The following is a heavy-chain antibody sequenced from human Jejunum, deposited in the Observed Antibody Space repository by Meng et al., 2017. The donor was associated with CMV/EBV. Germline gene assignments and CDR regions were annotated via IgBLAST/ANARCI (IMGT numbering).Heavy chain of an antibody. V-gene: IGHV4-4*07. CDR2: FYSSDTY. J-gene: IGHJ4*02. CDR1: GGSINNYY. CDR3: ARGPGASTREGFDH. Sequence: QVQLRRSGPVLVRPSETLSLTCTVAGGSINNYYWSWFRQSAGKGLEWIGRFYSSDTYNYHPSLNSRVTMSLDTSKKQFSLILSSVTAADTARYYCARGPGASTREGFDHWGLGTLVTVSS. D-gene: IGHD1-26*01.